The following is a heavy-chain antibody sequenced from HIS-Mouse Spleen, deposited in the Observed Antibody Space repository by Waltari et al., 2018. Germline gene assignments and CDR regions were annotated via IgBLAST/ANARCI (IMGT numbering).Heavy chain of an antibody. Sequence: QVQLVQSGAEVKKPGSSVKVSCKASGGTFSSYAISWVRQAPGQGLEWMGRIIPILGIANYAQKFQGRVTITADKSTSTAYMELSSLRSEDTAVYYCARGLVFGVVIHNWFDPWGQGTLVTVSS. CDR2: IIPILGIA. D-gene: IGHD3-3*01. J-gene: IGHJ5*02. CDR1: GGTFSSYA. V-gene: IGHV1-69*04. CDR3: ARGLVFGVVIHNWFDP.